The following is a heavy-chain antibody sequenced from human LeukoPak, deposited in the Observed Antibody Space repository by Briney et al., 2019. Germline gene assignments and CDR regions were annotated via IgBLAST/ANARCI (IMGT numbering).Heavy chain of an antibody. J-gene: IGHJ5*02. CDR1: GGSISSGGYS. CDR3: AREGRWFDP. Sequence: SETLSLTCAVSGGSISSGGYSWSWIRQPPGKGLEWIGEINHSGSTNYNPSLKSRVTISVDTSKNQFSLKLSSVTAADTAVYYCAREGRWFDPWGQGTLVTVSS. CDR2: INHSGST. V-gene: IGHV4-30-2*01.